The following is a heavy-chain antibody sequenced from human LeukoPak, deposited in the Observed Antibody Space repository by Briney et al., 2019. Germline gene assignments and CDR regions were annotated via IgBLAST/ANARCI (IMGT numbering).Heavy chain of an antibody. V-gene: IGHV1-2*02. D-gene: IGHD3-22*01. Sequence: ASVKVSCKASGYTFSGYYIHWVRQPPGQGLEWMGCINPNGGGVHYAQKFQGRVTMTRDTSTSTVYMVLSSLTSEDTDVYYCARPRVEHDYDSSGAFDYWGQGTLVTVSS. J-gene: IGHJ4*02. CDR1: GYTFSGYY. CDR3: ARPRVEHDYDSSGAFDY. CDR2: INPNGGGV.